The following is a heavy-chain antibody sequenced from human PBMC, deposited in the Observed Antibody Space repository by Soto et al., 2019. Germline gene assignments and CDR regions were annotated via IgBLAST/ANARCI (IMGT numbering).Heavy chain of an antibody. Sequence: PGGYLRLSCAPSGFTFSSYALSWVRQAPGKGLEWVSYITSTSSNIRYADSVKGRFTISRDNAKNSLYLQMDSLRDEDTAVYYCARDLRWAFDYWGQGSLVTVSS. CDR3: ARDLRWAFDY. CDR2: ITSTSSNI. V-gene: IGHV3-48*02. CDR1: GFTFSSYA. J-gene: IGHJ4*02.